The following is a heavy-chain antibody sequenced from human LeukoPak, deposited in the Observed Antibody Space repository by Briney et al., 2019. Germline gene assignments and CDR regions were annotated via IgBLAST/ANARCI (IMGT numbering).Heavy chain of an antibody. CDR2: IWYDGSNK. V-gene: IGHV3-33*01. D-gene: IGHD1-26*01. J-gene: IGHJ4*02. CDR1: GFTFSSYG. CDR3: ARGEWELSNFDY. Sequence: GRSLRLSCAASGFTFSSYGMHWVRQAPGKGLEWVAVIWYDGSNKYYADSVKGRFTISRDNSKNTLCLQMNSLRAEDTAVYYCARGEWELSNFDYWGQGTLVTVSS.